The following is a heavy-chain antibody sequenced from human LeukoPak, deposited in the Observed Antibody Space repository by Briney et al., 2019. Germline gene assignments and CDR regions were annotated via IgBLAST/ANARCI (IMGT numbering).Heavy chain of an antibody. Sequence: SETLSLTCTLSGGSISTYYWSWIRQPQGKGLEWIGYIYHSGSTNYNPSLKSRVTISVDTSKNQFSLKLSSVTAADTAVYYCARGGGYASPIGYWGQGALVTVSS. CDR1: GGSISTYY. CDR2: IYHSGST. V-gene: IGHV4-59*01. D-gene: IGHD5-12*01. CDR3: ARGGGYASPIGY. J-gene: IGHJ4*02.